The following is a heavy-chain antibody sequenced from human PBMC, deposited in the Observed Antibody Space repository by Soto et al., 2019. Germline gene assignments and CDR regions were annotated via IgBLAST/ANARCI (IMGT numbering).Heavy chain of an antibody. V-gene: IGHV4-59*08. CDR1: GGSFSGYY. CDR2: IYYSGST. J-gene: IGHJ4*02. D-gene: IGHD6-13*01. CDR3: ASRHSSPYFDY. Sequence: SETLSLTCAVYGGSFSGYYWSWIRQPPGKGLEWIGYIYYSGSTNYNPSLKSRVTISVDTSKNQFSLKLNSVTAADTAVYYCASRHSSPYFDYWGQGTLVTVSS.